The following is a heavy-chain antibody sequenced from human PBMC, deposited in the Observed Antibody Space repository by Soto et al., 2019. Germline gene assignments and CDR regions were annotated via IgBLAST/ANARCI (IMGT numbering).Heavy chain of an antibody. Sequence: GGSLRLSCAASGFTFSSYAMHWVRQAPGKGLEWVAVISYDGSNKYYADSVKGRFTISRDDSRNTLHLQMSSLRPEDTAVYYCAKALSTSWFLAFDSWGQGTRVTVS. CDR3: AKALSTSWFLAFDS. V-gene: IGHV3-30-3*01. J-gene: IGHJ4*02. D-gene: IGHD6-13*01. CDR1: GFTFSSYA. CDR2: ISYDGSNK.